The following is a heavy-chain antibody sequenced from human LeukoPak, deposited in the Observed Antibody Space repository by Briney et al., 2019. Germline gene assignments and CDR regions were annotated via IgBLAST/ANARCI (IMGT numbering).Heavy chain of an antibody. CDR1: GYTFTGYY. J-gene: IGHJ5*02. D-gene: IGHD3-3*01. V-gene: IGHV1-2*02. CDR3: ARGASIPIFGVVILEGGFDP. CDR2: IDPNSGGT. Sequence: ASVKVSCKASGYTFTGYYMHWVRQAPGQGLEWMGWIDPNSGGTNYAQKFQGRVTMTRDTSISTAYMELSRLRSDDTAVYYCARGASIPIFGVVILEGGFDPWGQGTLVTVSS.